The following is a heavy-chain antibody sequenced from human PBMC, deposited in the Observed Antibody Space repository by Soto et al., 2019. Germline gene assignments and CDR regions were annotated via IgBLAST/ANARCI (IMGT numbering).Heavy chain of an antibody. CDR3: ARDPVTAADYFDY. CDR1: GDSVSSNSAT. V-gene: IGHV6-1*01. Sequence: PSQTLSLTCAISGDSVSSNSATWNLIRQSPSRGLEWLGRTYYRSKWYYDYAVSVKSRITINPDTSKNQFSLQLNSVTSEDTAVCYCARDPVTAADYFDYWGPGTLVTVSS. J-gene: IGHJ4*02. CDR2: TYYRSKWYY. D-gene: IGHD6-13*01.